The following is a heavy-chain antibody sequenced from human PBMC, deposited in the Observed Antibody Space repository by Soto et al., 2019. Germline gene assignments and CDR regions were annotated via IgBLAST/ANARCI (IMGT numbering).Heavy chain of an antibody. CDR3: AREKAYCSGGSCKYWYFDL. CDR1: GFTFSSYG. J-gene: IGHJ2*01. D-gene: IGHD2-15*01. V-gene: IGHV3-33*01. CDR2: IWYDGSNK. Sequence: QVQLVESGGGVVQPGRSLRLSCAASGFTFSSYGMQWVRQAPGKGLEWVAVIWYDGSNKYYADSVKGRFTISRDNSKNTLYLQMNSLRAEDTAVYYCAREKAYCSGGSCKYWYFDLWGRGTLVTVSS.